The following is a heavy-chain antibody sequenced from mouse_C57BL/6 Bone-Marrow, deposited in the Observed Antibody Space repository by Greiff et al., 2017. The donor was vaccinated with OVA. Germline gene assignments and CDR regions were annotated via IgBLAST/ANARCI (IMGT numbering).Heavy chain of an antibody. V-gene: IGHV1-26*01. D-gene: IGHD1-1*01. Sequence: EVQLQQSGPELVKPGASVKISCKASGYTFTDYYMNWVKQSHGKSLEWIGDINPNNGGTSYNQKFKGKATLTVDKSSSTAYMELRSLTSEDSAVYYCAREEYYGSSPYAMDYWGQGTSVTVSS. J-gene: IGHJ4*01. CDR2: INPNNGGT. CDR3: AREEYYGSSPYAMDY. CDR1: GYTFTDYY.